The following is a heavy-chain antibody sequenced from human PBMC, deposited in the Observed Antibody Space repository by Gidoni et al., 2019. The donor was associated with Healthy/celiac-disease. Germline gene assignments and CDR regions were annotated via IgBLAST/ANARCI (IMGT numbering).Heavy chain of an antibody. CDR3: TRHKVVVTASYFDY. CDR1: GFTFSGSA. CDR2: IRSKANSYAT. J-gene: IGHJ4*02. Sequence: EVQLVESGGGLVQPGGSLKRPCAASGFTFSGSALHWVRQASGKGLEWVGRIRSKANSYATAYAASVKGRFTISRDDSKNTAYLQMNSLKTEDTAVYYCTRHKVVVTASYFDYWGQGTLVTVSS. D-gene: IGHD2-21*02. V-gene: IGHV3-73*02.